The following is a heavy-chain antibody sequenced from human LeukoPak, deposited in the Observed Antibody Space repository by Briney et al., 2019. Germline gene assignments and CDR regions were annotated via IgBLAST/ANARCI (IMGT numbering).Heavy chain of an antibody. CDR3: ARREGGWHLDY. CDR2: IYPGDSDT. V-gene: IGHV5-51*01. Sequence: GESLQISCKGSGYNFTNYWIGWVRQVPGKGVEWMGIIYPGDSDTRYSPSFQGQVTISADKSISTAYLQWSSLKASDTAMYYCARREGGWHLDYWGQGTLATVSS. D-gene: IGHD6-19*01. J-gene: IGHJ4*02. CDR1: GYNFTNYW.